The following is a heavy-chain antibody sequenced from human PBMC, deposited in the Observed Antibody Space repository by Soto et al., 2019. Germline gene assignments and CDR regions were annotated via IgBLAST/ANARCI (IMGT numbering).Heavy chain of an antibody. CDR1: GYTFTSYA. V-gene: IGHV1-3*01. Sequence: GASVKVSCKASGYTFTSYAMHWVRQAPGQRLEWMGWINAGNGNTKYSQKFQGRVTITRDTSANTAYMKLSSLRSEDTAVYYCARDLKAVAGNFDYWGQGTLVTVSS. CDR3: ARDLKAVAGNFDY. D-gene: IGHD6-19*01. CDR2: INAGNGNT. J-gene: IGHJ4*02.